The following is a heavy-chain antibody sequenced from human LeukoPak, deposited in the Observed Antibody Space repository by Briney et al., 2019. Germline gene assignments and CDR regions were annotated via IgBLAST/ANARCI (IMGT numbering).Heavy chain of an antibody. CDR1: GFSLSTSGVG. CDR3: AHRRNDFWSGGYYMDV. D-gene: IGHD3-3*01. CDR2: IYWDDDK. J-gene: IGHJ6*03. Sequence: SGPTLVNPTQTLTLTCTFSGFSLSTSGVGVGWIRQPPGKALEWLALIYWDDDKRHSPSLKSRLAITKDTSKNQVVLTMTNMDPVDTATYYCAHRRNDFWSGGYYMDVWGKGTTVTVSS. V-gene: IGHV2-5*02.